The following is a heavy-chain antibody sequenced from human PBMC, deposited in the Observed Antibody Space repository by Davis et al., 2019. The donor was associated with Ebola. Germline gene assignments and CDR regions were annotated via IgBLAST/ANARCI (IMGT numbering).Heavy chain of an antibody. V-gene: IGHV3-30*18. Sequence: GRSLRLSCVASGFTFTTSTMHWVRQAPGKGLEWVALISSDGSREYSADSVEGRFTISKDNSGNTLYLHMNALTAEDTALYYCAKLRSHDYTDSSDDFYLDLWGRGTLVTVSS. J-gene: IGHJ2*01. D-gene: IGHD3-16*01. CDR2: ISSDGSRE. CDR3: AKLRSHDYTDSSDDFYLDL. CDR1: GFTFTTST.